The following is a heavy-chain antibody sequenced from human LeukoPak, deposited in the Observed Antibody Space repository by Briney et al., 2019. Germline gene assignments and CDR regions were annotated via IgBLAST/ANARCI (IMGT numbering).Heavy chain of an antibody. Sequence: SETLSLTCTVSGGSISSSSYYWGWIRQPPGKGLEWIGSIYYSGSTYYNPSLKSRVTISVDTSKNQFSLKLSSVTAADTAVYYCARVEARVLLWFGDLVGSGYYYMDVWGKGTTVTISS. CDR1: GGSISSSSYY. J-gene: IGHJ6*03. D-gene: IGHD3-10*01. CDR2: IYYSGST. V-gene: IGHV4-39*01. CDR3: ARVEARVLLWFGDLVGSGYYYMDV.